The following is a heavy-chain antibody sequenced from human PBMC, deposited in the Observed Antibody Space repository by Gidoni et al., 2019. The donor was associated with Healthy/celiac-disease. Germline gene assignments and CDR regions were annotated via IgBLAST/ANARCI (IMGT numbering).Heavy chain of an antibody. CDR2: IYPGDSDT. CDR3: ARHPSSSWDRFDY. Sequence: GKGLEWMGIIYPGDSDTRYSPSFQGQVTISADKSISTAYLQWSSLKASDTAMYYCARHPSSSWDRFDYWGQGTLVTVSS. J-gene: IGHJ4*02. D-gene: IGHD6-13*01. V-gene: IGHV5-51*01.